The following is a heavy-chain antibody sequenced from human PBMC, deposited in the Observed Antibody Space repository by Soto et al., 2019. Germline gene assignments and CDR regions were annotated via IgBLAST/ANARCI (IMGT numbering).Heavy chain of an antibody. CDR2: IIPIFGIG. D-gene: IGHD3-3*01. CDR1: GGTFNRYA. J-gene: IGHJ6*02. Sequence: QVQLVQSGAEVKKPGSSVKVSCKASGGTFNRYAISWVRQAPGQGLEWMGGIIPIFGIGNDAQRFQGRVKMTADESTVTAYMELSSLRSEDTGVYYCARSAITLFGVVSIPPHYYSEMDVWGQGTTVTVSS. CDR3: ARSAITLFGVVSIPPHYYSEMDV. V-gene: IGHV1-69*01.